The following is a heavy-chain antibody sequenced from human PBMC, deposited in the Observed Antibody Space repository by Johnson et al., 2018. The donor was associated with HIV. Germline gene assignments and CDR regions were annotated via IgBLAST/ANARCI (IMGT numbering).Heavy chain of an antibody. J-gene: IGHJ3*02. CDR2: ISGSGGCT. D-gene: IGHD3-10*01. CDR1: GFTFSSYA. CDR3: ALEAVRSTDAFDI. Sequence: MQLVESGGGLVQAGGSLRLSCSASGFTFSSYAMSWVRQAPGKGLEWVSAISGSGGCTYFADSVKGRFTISRDNSKNTLYLQMNSLRAEDTAVYYCALEAVRSTDAFDIWGQGTMVTVSS. V-gene: IGHV3-23*04.